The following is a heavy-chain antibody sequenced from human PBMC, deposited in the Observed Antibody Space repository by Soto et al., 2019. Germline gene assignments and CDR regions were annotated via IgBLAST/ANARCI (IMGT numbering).Heavy chain of an antibody. CDR1: GGTFSSYA. CDR3: ARDKGEQWLVPHY. Sequence: GPSVKVSCKASGGTFSSYAISWVRQAPGQGLEWMGGIIPIFGTANYAQKFQGRVTITADESTSTAYMELSSLRSEDTAVYYCARDKGEQWLVPHYWGQGTLVTVSS. V-gene: IGHV1-69*13. CDR2: IIPIFGTA. J-gene: IGHJ4*02. D-gene: IGHD6-19*01.